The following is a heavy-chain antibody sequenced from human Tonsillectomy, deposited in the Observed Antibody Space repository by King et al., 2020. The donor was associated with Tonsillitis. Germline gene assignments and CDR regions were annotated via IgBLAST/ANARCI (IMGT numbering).Heavy chain of an antibody. CDR3: ARDFSYLRRTSITTYYYYGMDV. Sequence: VQLVESGGGLVKPGGSLRLSCAASGFTFSSYSMNWVRQAPGKGLEWVSCIGSSSSNIYYADSVKGRFTVSRDNAKNSLYLQMNSLRAEDTAVYYCARDFSYLRRTSITTYYYYGMDVWGQGTTVTVSS. J-gene: IGHJ6*02. D-gene: IGHD3-3*01. V-gene: IGHV3-21*01. CDR2: IGSSSSNI. CDR1: GFTFSSYS.